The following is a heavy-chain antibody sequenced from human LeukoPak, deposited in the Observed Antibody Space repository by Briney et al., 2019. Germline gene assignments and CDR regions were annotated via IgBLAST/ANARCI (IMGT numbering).Heavy chain of an antibody. J-gene: IGHJ4*02. CDR2: IYTSGST. Sequence: PSQTLSLTCTVSGGSISSASYYWSWIRQPAGKGLEWIGRIYTSGSTNYNPSLKSRVTISVDTSKNQFSLKLSSVTAADTAVYYCAMRGRLAAAFDYWGQGTLVTVSS. CDR1: GGSISSASYY. D-gene: IGHD6-13*01. V-gene: IGHV4-61*02. CDR3: AMRGRLAAAFDY.